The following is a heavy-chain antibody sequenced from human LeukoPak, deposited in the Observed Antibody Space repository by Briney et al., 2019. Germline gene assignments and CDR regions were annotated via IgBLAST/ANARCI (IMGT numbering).Heavy chain of an antibody. V-gene: IGHV3-66*01. Sequence: GGSLRLSRAASGFTFDDYGMSWVRQAPGKGLEWVSVIYSGGSTYYADSVKGRFTISKDNSKNTLYLQMNSLRAEDTAVYYCARDGERGYGSGSYFGYYYYGMDVWGQGTTVTVSS. D-gene: IGHD3-10*01. CDR3: ARDGERGYGSGSYFGYYYYGMDV. CDR2: IYSGGST. CDR1: GFTFDDYG. J-gene: IGHJ6*02.